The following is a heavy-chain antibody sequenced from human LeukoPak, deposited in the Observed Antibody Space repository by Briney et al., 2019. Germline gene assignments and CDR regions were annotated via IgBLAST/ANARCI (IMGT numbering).Heavy chain of an antibody. CDR2: IFGSGGSP. Sequence: GGSLRLSCEASGFTFGSFAMYWVRQAPGKGLEWIAGIFGSGGSPHYADSVKGRFTISRDNFKNTVYLQINSLRAEDTAVYYCGKTTAEYSSGQKPAWPVDYWGQGTLVTVSS. J-gene: IGHJ4*02. V-gene: IGHV3-23*01. CDR3: GKTTAEYSSGQKPAWPVDY. D-gene: IGHD6-19*01. CDR1: GFTFGSFA.